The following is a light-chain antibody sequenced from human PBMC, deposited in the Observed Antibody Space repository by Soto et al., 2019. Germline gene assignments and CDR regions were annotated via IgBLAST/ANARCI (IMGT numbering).Light chain of an antibody. CDR2: EVS. V-gene: IGLV2-8*01. CDR3: SSYAGSYYV. Sequence: QSVLTQPPSASGSPGQSVTISCTGTSSDVGGYNYVSWYQQHPGKAPKLMIYEVSKRPSGVPDRFSGSNSGNTASLTVSGLQVEDEADYYCSSYAGSYYVFGTGTKLTVL. J-gene: IGLJ1*01. CDR1: SSDVGGYNY.